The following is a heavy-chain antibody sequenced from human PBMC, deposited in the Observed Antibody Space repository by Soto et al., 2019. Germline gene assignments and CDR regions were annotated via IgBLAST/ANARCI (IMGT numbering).Heavy chain of an antibody. D-gene: IGHD6-19*01. J-gene: IGHJ4*02. CDR2: ISGSGGST. V-gene: IGHV3-23*01. CDR3: AKARSSGYDLDY. Sequence: PGRSLRLSCAASGFTFRRNAMSWVRQAPGKGLEWVSAISGSGGSTYHADSVKGRFTISRDNLKNTLYLQMNSLRAEDTAVYYCAKARSSGYDLDYWGQGTQVTVSS. CDR1: GFTFRRNA.